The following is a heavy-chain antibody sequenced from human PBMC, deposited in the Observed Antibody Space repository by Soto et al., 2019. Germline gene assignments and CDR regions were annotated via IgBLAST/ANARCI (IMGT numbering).Heavy chain of an antibody. V-gene: IGHV4-34*01. CDR2: INHSGST. D-gene: IGHD2-15*01. CDR3: ARAAPRYCSGGFAVLVRHGMDV. J-gene: IGHJ6*02. Sequence: SETLSLTCAVYGGSFSGYYWSWIRQPPGKGLEWIGEINHSGSTNYNPSLKSRVTISVDTSKNQFSLKLSSVTAADTAVYYCARAAPRYCSGGFAVLVRHGMDVWGQGTTVTVSS. CDR1: GGSFSGYY.